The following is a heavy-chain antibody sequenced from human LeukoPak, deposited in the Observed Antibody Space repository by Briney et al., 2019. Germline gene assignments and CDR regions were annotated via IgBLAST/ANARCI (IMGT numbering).Heavy chain of an antibody. D-gene: IGHD6-19*01. CDR1: GFTFTTFW. CDR3: ARTSYSSGWQNDY. CDR2: ISNDGSST. V-gene: IGHV3-74*01. J-gene: IGHJ4*02. Sequence: GGSLRLSCATSGFTFTTFWMHWVRQAPGKGLVWVSRISNDGSSTNYADSVKGRFTISRDNAKNSLYLQMNSLRAEDTAVYYCARTSYSSGWQNDYWGQGTLVTVSS.